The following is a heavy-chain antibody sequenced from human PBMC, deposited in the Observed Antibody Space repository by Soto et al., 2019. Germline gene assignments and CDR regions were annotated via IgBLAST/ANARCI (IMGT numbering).Heavy chain of an antibody. J-gene: IGHJ4*02. CDR3: ARVLRSGWYFTHFDY. V-gene: IGHV5-10-1*01. D-gene: IGHD6-19*01. CDR1: GYSFTSYW. Sequence: GESLKISCKGSGYSFTSYWISWVRQMPGKGLEWMGRVDPSDSYTNYSPSFQGHVTISADKSISTAYLQWSSLKASDTAMYYCARVLRSGWYFTHFDYWGQGTLVTVSS. CDR2: VDPSDSYT.